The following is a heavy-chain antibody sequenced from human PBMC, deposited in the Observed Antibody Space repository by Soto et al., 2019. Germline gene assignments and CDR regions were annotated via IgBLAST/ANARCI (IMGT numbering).Heavy chain of an antibody. D-gene: IGHD4-4*01. CDR2: IYYSGST. V-gene: IGHV4-61*01. CDR3: ARARNRYSNYGMVV. Sequence: SETLSLTCTVSGGSVSSGSYYWSWIRQPPGKGLEWIGYIYYSGSTNYNPSLKSRVTISVDTSKNQFSLKLSSVTAADTAVYYCARARNRYSNYGMVVWGQGTTVTVS. J-gene: IGHJ6*02. CDR1: GGSVSSGSYY.